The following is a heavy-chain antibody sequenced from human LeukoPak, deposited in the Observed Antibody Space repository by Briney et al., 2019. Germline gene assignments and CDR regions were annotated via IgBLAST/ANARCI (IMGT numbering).Heavy chain of an antibody. CDR2: ISYDGSNK. J-gene: IGHJ4*02. V-gene: IGHV3-30-3*01. D-gene: IGHD1-26*01. Sequence: GGSLRLSCAASGFTFSSYAMHWVRQAPGKGLEWVAVISYDGSNKYYADSVKGRFTISRDNSKNTLYLQMNSLRAEDTAVYYCAWAGSYWRSFDYWGQGTLVTVSS. CDR1: GFTFSSYA. CDR3: AWAGSYWRSFDY.